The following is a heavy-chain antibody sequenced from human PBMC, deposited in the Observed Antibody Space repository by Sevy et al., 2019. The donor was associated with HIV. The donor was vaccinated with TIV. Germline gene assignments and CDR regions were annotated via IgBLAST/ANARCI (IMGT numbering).Heavy chain of an antibody. Sequence: GGSLRLSCAASGFTFSSYSMNWVRQAPGKGLEWVSYISSCSSTIYYADSVKGRFTISRDNAKNSLYLQMNSLRDEDTAVYYCARAWVGGYPEVWWFDPWGQGTLVTVSS. CDR1: GFTFSSYS. J-gene: IGHJ5*02. D-gene: IGHD3-10*01. CDR3: ARAWVGGYPEVWWFDP. V-gene: IGHV3-48*02. CDR2: ISSCSSTI.